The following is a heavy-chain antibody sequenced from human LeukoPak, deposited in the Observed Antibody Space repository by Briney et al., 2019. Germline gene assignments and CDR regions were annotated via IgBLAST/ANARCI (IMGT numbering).Heavy chain of an antibody. V-gene: IGHV3-30*18. Sequence: PGGSLRLSCAASGFTFSTYAVHWVRQAPGKGLEWVAVISYDGSNKYYADSVKGRFTISRDNSKNTLYLQMNSLRAEDTAVYYCAKSLGSGYYYDSSGYYSDYWGQGTLVTVSS. CDR3: AKSLGSGYYYDSSGYYSDY. CDR2: ISYDGSNK. J-gene: IGHJ4*02. D-gene: IGHD3-22*01. CDR1: GFTFSTYA.